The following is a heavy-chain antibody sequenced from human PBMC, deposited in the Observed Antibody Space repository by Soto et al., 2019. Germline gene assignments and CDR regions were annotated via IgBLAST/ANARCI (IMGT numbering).Heavy chain of an antibody. Sequence: QITLKESGPTLVKPTQPLTLTCTFSGFSLSTSGVGVGWIRQPPGKALEWLALIYWDDDKRYSPSLKSRLTITTDTSKNHVVLTMTNMDPVDTATYYCAHSLYDYVWGTNWFDPWGQGTLVTVSS. CDR2: IYWDDDK. CDR1: GFSLSTSGVG. V-gene: IGHV2-5*02. D-gene: IGHD3-16*01. J-gene: IGHJ5*02. CDR3: AHSLYDYVWGTNWFDP.